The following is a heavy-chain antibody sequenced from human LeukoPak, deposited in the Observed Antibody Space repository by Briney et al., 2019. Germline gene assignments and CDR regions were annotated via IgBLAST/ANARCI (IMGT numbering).Heavy chain of an antibody. CDR2: IYYTGST. D-gene: IGHD5-18*01. CDR3: ARVQIGYSYGLFDY. CDR1: GGTFSSYY. Sequence: SETLSLTCTASGGTFSSYYWSWIRQPPGKGLEWMAYIYYTGSTNYNPSLKSRVTISVDTSKNQFSLKLSSVTAADTAVDYCARVQIGYSYGLFDYWGQGTLVTVSS. J-gene: IGHJ4*01. V-gene: IGHV4-59*01.